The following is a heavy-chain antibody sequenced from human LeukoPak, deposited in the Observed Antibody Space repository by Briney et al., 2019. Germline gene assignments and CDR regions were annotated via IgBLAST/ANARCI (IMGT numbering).Heavy chain of an antibody. J-gene: IGHJ4*02. CDR1: GFTFSNAW. CDR3: AKVCSSTSCHTGPGVNSYTSVFDY. CDR2: IKSKTDGGTT. Sequence: GGSLRLSCAASGFTFSNAWMSWVRQAPGKGLEWVGRIKSKTDGGTTDYAAPVKGRFTISRDDSKNTLYLQMNSLRAEDTAVYYCAKVCSSTSCHTGPGVNSYTSVFDYWGQGTLVTVSS. V-gene: IGHV3-15*01. D-gene: IGHD2-2*02.